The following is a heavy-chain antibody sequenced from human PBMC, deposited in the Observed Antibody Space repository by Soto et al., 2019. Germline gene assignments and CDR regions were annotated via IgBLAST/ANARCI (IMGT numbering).Heavy chain of an antibody. CDR3: ARGDYGLNWFDP. Sequence: SETLSLTCTVSGGSISSGGYSWSWIRQPPGKGLEWIGYIYHSGSTYYNPSLKSRVTISVDRSKNQFSLKLSSVTAADTAVYYCARGDYGLNWFDPWGQGTLVTVSS. CDR2: IYHSGST. J-gene: IGHJ5*02. V-gene: IGHV4-30-2*01. CDR1: GGSISSGGYS. D-gene: IGHD4-17*01.